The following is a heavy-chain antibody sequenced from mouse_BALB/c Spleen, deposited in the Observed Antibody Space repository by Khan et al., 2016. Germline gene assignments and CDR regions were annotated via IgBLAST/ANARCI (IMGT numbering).Heavy chain of an antibody. J-gene: IGHJ3*01. V-gene: IGHV14-3*02. Sequence: VQLQQSGAELVKPGASVKLSCTASGFNIKDTYMHWVKQRPEQGLEWIGRIDPANGNTKYDPKFQGKATITADTSSNTAYLQLSSLTSEDTAVYYCAYYRYDAWFAYWGQGTLVTVSA. CDR2: IDPANGNT. CDR1: GFNIKDTY. D-gene: IGHD2-14*01. CDR3: AYYRYDAWFAY.